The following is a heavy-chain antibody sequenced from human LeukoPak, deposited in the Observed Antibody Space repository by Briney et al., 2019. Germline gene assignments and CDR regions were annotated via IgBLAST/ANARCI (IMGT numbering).Heavy chain of an antibody. CDR3: ARDRPYYYGSGSYVPFDY. J-gene: IGHJ4*02. D-gene: IGHD3-10*01. Sequence: SETLSLTCTVSGGSISSSSYYWGWIRQPPGKGLEWIGSTYYSGSTYYNPSLKSRVTISVDTSKNQFSLKLSSVTAADTAVYYCARDRPYYYGSGSYVPFDYWGQGTLVTVSS. CDR2: TYYSGST. V-gene: IGHV4-39*07. CDR1: GGSISSSSYY.